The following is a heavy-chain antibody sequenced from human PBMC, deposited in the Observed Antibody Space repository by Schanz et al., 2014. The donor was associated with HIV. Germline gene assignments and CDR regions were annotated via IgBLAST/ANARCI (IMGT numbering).Heavy chain of an antibody. CDR1: GFRFRSYW. J-gene: IGHJ6*02. D-gene: IGHD3-22*01. Sequence: VQLVESGGSLVQPGGSLRLSCAASGFRFRSYWMSWVRQAPGKGLEWVAVISYDGTKKHYADSVKGRFTISRDNSKNSLYLVIKSLRAEDAAVYYCAKDRNYYESKYRGKGNYYYYYGMDVWGQGTTVTVSS. CDR2: ISYDGTKK. V-gene: IGHV3-30*18. CDR3: AKDRNYYESKYRGKGNYYYYYGMDV.